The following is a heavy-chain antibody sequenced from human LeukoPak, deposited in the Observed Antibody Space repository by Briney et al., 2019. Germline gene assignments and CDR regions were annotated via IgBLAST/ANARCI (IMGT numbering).Heavy chain of an antibody. Sequence: GGSLRLSCAASGFTVSSNYMSWVRQAPGKGLEWVSVIYSGGSTYYADSVKGRFTISRDNSKNTLYFQMNSLRAEDTAVYYCARGSRDGYNRGTYYFDYWGQGTLVTVSS. CDR1: GFTVSSNY. V-gene: IGHV3-53*01. J-gene: IGHJ4*02. D-gene: IGHD5-24*01. CDR3: ARGSRDGYNRGTYYFDY. CDR2: IYSGGST.